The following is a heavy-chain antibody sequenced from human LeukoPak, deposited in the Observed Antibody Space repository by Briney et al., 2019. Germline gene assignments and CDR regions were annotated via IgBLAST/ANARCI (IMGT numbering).Heavy chain of an antibody. Sequence: ASVKVSCKASGYTFTSYGISWVRQAPGQGLEWMGWISAYNGNTNYAQKLQGRVTMTTDTSTSTAYMELRSLRSDDTAVYYCARDNPYYYDSSGYHGVLFDYWGQGTLVTVSS. CDR2: ISAYNGNT. J-gene: IGHJ4*02. CDR1: GYTFTSYG. V-gene: IGHV1-18*01. D-gene: IGHD3-22*01. CDR3: ARDNPYYYDSSGYHGVLFDY.